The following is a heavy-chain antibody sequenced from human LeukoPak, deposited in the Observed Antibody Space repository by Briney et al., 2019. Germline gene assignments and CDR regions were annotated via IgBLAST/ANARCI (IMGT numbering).Heavy chain of an antibody. CDR2: IYHSGST. V-gene: IGHV4-4*02. Sequence: SETLSLTCAVSGGSISSINWWSWVRQPPGKGLEWIGEIYHSGSTNYNPSLKSRVTISVDKSKNQFSLKLSSVTAADTAVYYCARGTHAGDTTYYFDYWGQGTLVTVSS. CDR1: GGSISSINW. J-gene: IGHJ4*02. D-gene: IGHD1-26*01. CDR3: ARGTHAGDTTYYFDY.